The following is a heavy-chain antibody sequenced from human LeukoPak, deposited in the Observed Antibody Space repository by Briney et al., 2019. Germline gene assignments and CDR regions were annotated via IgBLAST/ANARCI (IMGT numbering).Heavy chain of an antibody. V-gene: IGHV3-23*01. Sequence: GGSLRLSCAASGFTFSSYAMSWVRQAPGKGLEWVSAISGSGGSTYYADSVKGRFTISRDNSKNTLYLQMDSLRAEDTAIYYCAKHSGSNHFDYWGQGTLVTVSS. J-gene: IGHJ4*02. D-gene: IGHD6-6*01. CDR1: GFTFSSYA. CDR3: AKHSGSNHFDY. CDR2: ISGSGGST.